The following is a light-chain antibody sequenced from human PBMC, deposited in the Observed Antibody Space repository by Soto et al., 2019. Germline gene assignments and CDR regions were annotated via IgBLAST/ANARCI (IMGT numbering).Light chain of an antibody. CDR3: SSYTSSSTPYV. CDR1: SSDIGAYDY. V-gene: IGLV2-14*01. J-gene: IGLJ1*01. Sequence: QSVLTQPASVSGSPGQSITISCTGSSSDIGAYDYVSWYQQRPVKAPKLMIFDVTNRPSGVSDRFSGSKSGNTASLTISGLQTEDEADYYCSSYTSSSTPYVFGTGTKVT. CDR2: DVT.